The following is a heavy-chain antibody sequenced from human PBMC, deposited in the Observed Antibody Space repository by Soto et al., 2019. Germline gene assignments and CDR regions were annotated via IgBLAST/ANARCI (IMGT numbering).Heavy chain of an antibody. CDR3: AHKGYGDYPLDY. Sequence: QITLKESGPTLVKPTQTLTLTCTFSGFSLSTSGVGVGWIRQPPGKALEWLAVIYWDDYKHYSPSLKSRLTIPKDNSKNQMVLTVTNMDPVDTATYYCAHKGYGDYPLDYWGQGTLLTVSS. J-gene: IGHJ4*02. D-gene: IGHD4-17*01. CDR2: IYWDDYK. CDR1: GFSLSTSGVG. V-gene: IGHV2-5*02.